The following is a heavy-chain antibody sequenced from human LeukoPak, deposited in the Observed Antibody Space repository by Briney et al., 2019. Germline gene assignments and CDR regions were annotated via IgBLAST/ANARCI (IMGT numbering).Heavy chain of an antibody. D-gene: IGHD6-6*01. CDR1: GFTFSTYS. CDR3: AREYSSSLGKALDY. CDR2: ISSNSSTI. J-gene: IGHJ4*02. V-gene: IGHV3-48*02. Sequence: GGSLRLSCAASGFTFSTYSMNWVRQAPGKGLEWVSYISSNSSTIYYADSVKGRFTISRDNAKNSLHLQMNTLRDEDTAVYYCAREYSSSLGKALDYWGQGTLVTVSS.